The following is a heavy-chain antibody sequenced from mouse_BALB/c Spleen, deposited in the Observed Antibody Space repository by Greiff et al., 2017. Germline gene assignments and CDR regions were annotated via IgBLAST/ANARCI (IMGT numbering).Heavy chain of an antibody. CDR1: GFTFTDYY. V-gene: IGHV7-3*02. CDR2: IRNKANGYTT. J-gene: IGHJ4*01. CDR3: ARDQGAMDY. Sequence: EVKVVESGGGLVQPGGSLRLSCATSGFTFTDYYMSWVRQPPGKALEWLGFIRNKANGYTTEYSASVKGRFTISRDNSQSILYLQMNTLRAEDRATYYCARDQGAMDYWGQGTSVTVSS.